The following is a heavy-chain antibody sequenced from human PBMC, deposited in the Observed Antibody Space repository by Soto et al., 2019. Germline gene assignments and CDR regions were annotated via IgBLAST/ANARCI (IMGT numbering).Heavy chain of an antibody. D-gene: IGHD1-7*01. J-gene: IGHJ4*02. CDR2: IYYSGST. CDR1: GGSISSYY. CDR3: ARVAWNYDGVAIYFDY. Sequence: SETLSLTCTVSGGSISSYYWSWIRQPPGKGLEWIGYIYYSGSTNSNPSLKSRVTISVDTSKNQFSLKLSSVTAADTAVYYFARVAWNYDGVAIYFDYWGQGTLVTVSS. V-gene: IGHV4-59*01.